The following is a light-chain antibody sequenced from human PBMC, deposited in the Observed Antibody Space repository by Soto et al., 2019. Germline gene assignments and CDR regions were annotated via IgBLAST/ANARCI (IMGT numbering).Light chain of an antibody. J-gene: IGKJ4*01. Sequence: EIVMTQSPATLSVSPGERATLSCRASQSVSNNLAWYQQKPGQAPRLLIYFASTRATGIPARFSGSGSGTQFTLTITSLQSEDVVVYYCQHYDEWPLTFGGGTKVETK. CDR2: FAS. V-gene: IGKV3-15*01. CDR3: QHYDEWPLT. CDR1: QSVSNN.